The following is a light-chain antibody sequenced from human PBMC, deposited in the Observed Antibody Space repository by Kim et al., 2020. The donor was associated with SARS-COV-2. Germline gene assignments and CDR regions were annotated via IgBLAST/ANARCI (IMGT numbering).Light chain of an antibody. CDR2: RNT. V-gene: IGLV3-9*01. J-gene: IGLJ2*01. CDR3: QVWDSSVV. Sequence: SVALGQTASTTWGGNNIGSKDVSCYQQKPGQAPVLVIYRNTNRPSGIPERFSGSNSGNTATLTISRAQAGDEADYFCQVWDSSVVFGGGTQLTVL. CDR1: NIGSKD.